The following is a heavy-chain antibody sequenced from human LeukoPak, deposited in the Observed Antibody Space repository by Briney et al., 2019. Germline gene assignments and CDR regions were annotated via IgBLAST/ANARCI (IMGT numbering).Heavy chain of an antibody. Sequence: SETLSLTCTVSGVSISSSNSYWGWIRQPPGKGLEWIGSIYYSGNTYYNASLKSQVSISIDTSKNQFSLRLTSVTAADTAVYHCARQTGSGLFILPGGRGTLVTVSS. V-gene: IGHV4-39*01. CDR2: IYYSGNT. D-gene: IGHD3/OR15-3a*01. CDR1: GVSISSSNSY. J-gene: IGHJ4*02. CDR3: ARQTGSGLFILP.